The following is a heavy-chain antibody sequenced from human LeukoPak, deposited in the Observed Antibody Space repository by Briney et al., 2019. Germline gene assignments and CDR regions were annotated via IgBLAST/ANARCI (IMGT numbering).Heavy chain of an antibody. V-gene: IGHV3-30-3*01. D-gene: IGHD6-19*01. CDR1: GSTFSSYA. CDR2: ISYDGSNK. J-gene: IGHJ2*01. CDR3: ARKIGGAVAGNWYFDL. Sequence: GGSLRLSCAASGSTFSSYAMHWVRQAPGKGLEWVAVISYDGSNKYYADSVKGRFTISRDNSKNTLYLQMNSLRAEDTAVYYCARKIGGAVAGNWYFDLWGRGTLVIVSS.